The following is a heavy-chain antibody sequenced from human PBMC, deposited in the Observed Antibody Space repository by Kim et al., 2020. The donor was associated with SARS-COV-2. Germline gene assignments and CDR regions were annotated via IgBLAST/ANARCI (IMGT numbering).Heavy chain of an antibody. D-gene: IGHD3-22*01. CDR2: ISGHNGNT. J-gene: IGHJ4*02. Sequence: ASVKVSCKTYGYIFSNYGLSWVRQAPGQGLEWMGWISGHNGNTNDARKFQGRVKLTTDTSTNTAYMELRSLTSDDTGVYFCAKTGYYYESSGYYSMDWGQGTLVTVSS. CDR1: GYIFSNYG. V-gene: IGHV1-18*01. CDR3: AKTGYYYESSGYYSMD.